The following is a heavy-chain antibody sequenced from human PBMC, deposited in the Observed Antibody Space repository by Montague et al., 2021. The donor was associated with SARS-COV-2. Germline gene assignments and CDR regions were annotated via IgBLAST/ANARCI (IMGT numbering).Heavy chain of an antibody. Sequence: PALVKPTQTLTLTCTFSGFSLSSGGVGVGWIRQPPGKALEWVALSYWDDDKRYSPSLKSRLTMTKDTSENQVYLTMTNMDPVDTATYYCAHYYYGSGTYFDFDYWGQGTLVTVSS. CDR1: GFSLSSGGVG. CDR2: SYWDDDK. D-gene: IGHD3-10*01. CDR3: AHYYYGSGTYFDFDY. J-gene: IGHJ4*02. V-gene: IGHV2-5*02.